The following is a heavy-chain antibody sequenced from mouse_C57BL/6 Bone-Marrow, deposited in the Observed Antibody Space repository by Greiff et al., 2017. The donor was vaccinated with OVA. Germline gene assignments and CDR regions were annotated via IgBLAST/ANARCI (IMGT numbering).Heavy chain of an antibody. V-gene: IGHV1-19*01. Sequence: EVQLQQSGPVLVKPGASVKMSCKASGYTFTDYYMNWVKQSHGKSLEWIGVINPYNGGTSYNQKFKGKATLTVDKSSSTAYMELNSLTSEDSAVYYCARLTTVEYLDYWGQGTTLTVSS. D-gene: IGHD1-1*01. CDR1: GYTFTDYY. J-gene: IGHJ2*01. CDR2: INPYNGGT. CDR3: ARLTTVEYLDY.